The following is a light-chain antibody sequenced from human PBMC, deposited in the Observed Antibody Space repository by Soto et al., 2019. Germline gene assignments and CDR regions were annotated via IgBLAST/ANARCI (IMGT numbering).Light chain of an antibody. CDR2: GAS. CDR3: QQYNNWPIFT. Sequence: EIVMTQSPATLSVSPGERATLSCRASQSVSSNLGWYQQKPGQAPRLLIYGASTRATGIPARFSGSGSGTEFTLTISSLQSEDFAVYFCQQYNNWPIFTFGPGTKVDIK. J-gene: IGKJ3*01. V-gene: IGKV3-15*01. CDR1: QSVSSN.